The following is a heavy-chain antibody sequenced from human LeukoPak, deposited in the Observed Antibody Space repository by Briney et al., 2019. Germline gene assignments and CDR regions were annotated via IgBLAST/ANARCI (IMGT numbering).Heavy chain of an antibody. V-gene: IGHV1-69*05. J-gene: IGHJ4*02. CDR3: ARQVVPAADFDY. D-gene: IGHD2-2*01. CDR2: IIPIFGTA. CDR1: GGTFSSYA. Sequence: SVKVSCKASGGTFSSYAISWVRQAPGQGLEWMGGIIPIFGTANYAQKFQGRVTITTDESTSTAYMELSSLRSDDTAVYYCARQVVPAADFDYWGQGTLVTVSS.